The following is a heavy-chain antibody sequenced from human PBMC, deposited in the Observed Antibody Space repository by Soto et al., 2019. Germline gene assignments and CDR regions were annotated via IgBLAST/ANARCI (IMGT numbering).Heavy chain of an antibody. CDR2: LSYDSSHK. D-gene: IGHD4-17*01. Sequence: QVQLVESGVGGVQPERSLRLSCAASGFTFKHHALHWVRQAPGKGLEWVAVLSYDSSHKSYADSVKGRFTISRDNSKNTLYLQMNSLRTEDTAVYYCAREEYGDFYLDYWGQGTLVTGPS. CDR3: AREEYGDFYLDY. CDR1: GFTFKHHA. J-gene: IGHJ4*02. V-gene: IGHV3-30-3*01.